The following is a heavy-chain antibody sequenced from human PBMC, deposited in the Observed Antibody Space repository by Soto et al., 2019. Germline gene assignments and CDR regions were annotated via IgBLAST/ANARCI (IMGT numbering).Heavy chain of an antibody. CDR3: AKDYYYDSSGYYSKDHYALFDY. CDR2: ISGSGGST. Sequence: GGSLRLSCAASGFTFSSYAMSWVRQAPGKGLEWVSAISGSGGSTYYADSVKGRFTISRDNSKNTLYLQMNSLRAEDTAVYYCAKDYYYDSSGYYSKDHYALFDYWGQGTLVTVSS. D-gene: IGHD3-22*01. V-gene: IGHV3-23*01. J-gene: IGHJ4*02. CDR1: GFTFSSYA.